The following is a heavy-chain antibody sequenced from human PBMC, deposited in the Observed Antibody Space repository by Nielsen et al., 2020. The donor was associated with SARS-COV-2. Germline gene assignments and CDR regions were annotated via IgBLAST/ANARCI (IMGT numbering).Heavy chain of an antibody. J-gene: IGHJ2*01. CDR3: ARDFHFRGELTYWYFDL. V-gene: IGHV3-53*01. Sequence: GGSLRLSCAASGFTFSSYAMSWVRQSPVKGLEWVSVIYSGGATHYADSVKGRFTISRDDSKNTVYLQMNSLRADDTAVYYCARDFHFRGELTYWYFDLWGHGALVTVSS. D-gene: IGHD1-26*01. CDR1: GFTFSSYA. CDR2: IYSGGAT.